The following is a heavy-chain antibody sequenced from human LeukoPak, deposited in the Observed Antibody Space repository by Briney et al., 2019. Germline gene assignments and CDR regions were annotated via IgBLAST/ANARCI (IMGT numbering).Heavy chain of an antibody. CDR3: ARLSRGMAPNPWVDY. V-gene: IGHV4-39*01. D-gene: IGHD5-12*01. CDR2: IYYSGNT. Sequence: SETLSLTCTVSGGSISSSSYYWGWIRQPPGKGLEWIGSIYYSGNTYYNPSLKSRVTISVDTSKNQFSLKLSSVTAADTAVYYCARLSRGMAPNPWVDYWGQGTLVTVSS. J-gene: IGHJ4*02. CDR1: GGSISSSSYY.